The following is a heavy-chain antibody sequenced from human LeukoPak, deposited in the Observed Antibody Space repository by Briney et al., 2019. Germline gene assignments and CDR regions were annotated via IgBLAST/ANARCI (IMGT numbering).Heavy chain of an antibody. CDR2: ISYDGSNK. V-gene: IGHV3-30*18. J-gene: IGHJ4*02. D-gene: IGHD3-22*01. Sequence: GGSLRLSCAASGFTFSSHGMDWVRQAPGKGLEWVAVISYDGSNKYYADSVKGRFTISRDNSKNTLYLQMNSLRAEDTAVYYCAKDLNYYDSSGPFDYWGQGTLVTVSS. CDR3: AKDLNYYDSSGPFDY. CDR1: GFTFSSHG.